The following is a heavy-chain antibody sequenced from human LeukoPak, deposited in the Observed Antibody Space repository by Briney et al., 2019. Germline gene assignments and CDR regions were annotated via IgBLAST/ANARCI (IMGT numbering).Heavy chain of an antibody. Sequence: PSETLSLTCTVSGGSISSSSYYWGWIRQPPGKGLEWIGSIYYRGSTYNNPSLKSRVTISVDTSKNQFSLKLSSVTAADTAVYYCARDFSNRGLYDSSGLAWGQGTMVIVSS. D-gene: IGHD3-22*01. CDR1: GGSISSSSYY. CDR3: ARDFSNRGLYDSSGLA. CDR2: IYYRGST. V-gene: IGHV4-39*07. J-gene: IGHJ3*01.